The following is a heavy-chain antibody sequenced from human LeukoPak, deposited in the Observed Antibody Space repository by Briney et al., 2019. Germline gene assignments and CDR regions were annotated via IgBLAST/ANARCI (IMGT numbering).Heavy chain of an antibody. V-gene: IGHV3-23*01. D-gene: IGHD1-26*01. J-gene: IGHJ4*02. Sequence: GGSLRLSRAASGFTFSSYAMSWVRQAPGKGLEWVSAISGSGDSTYYADSVKGRFTISRDNSKNTLYLQMNSLRAEDTAVYYCAKVYSGSYYYFDYWGQGTLVTVSS. CDR3: AKVYSGSYYYFDY. CDR2: ISGSGDST. CDR1: GFTFSSYA.